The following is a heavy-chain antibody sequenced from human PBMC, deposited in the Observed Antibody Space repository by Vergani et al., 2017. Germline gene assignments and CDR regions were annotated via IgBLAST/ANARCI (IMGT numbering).Heavy chain of an antibody. V-gene: IGHV3-43*02. CDR2: ISGDGGST. Sequence: EVQLVESGGGVVQPGGSLRLSCAASGFTFDDYAMHWVRQAPGKGLEWVSLISGDGGSTYYADSVKGRFTISRDNSKNSLYLQMNSLRTEDTALYYCAKDARIQLWYXFDYWGQGTLVTVSS. D-gene: IGHD5-18*01. CDR1: GFTFDDYA. CDR3: AKDARIQLWYXFDY. J-gene: IGHJ4*02.